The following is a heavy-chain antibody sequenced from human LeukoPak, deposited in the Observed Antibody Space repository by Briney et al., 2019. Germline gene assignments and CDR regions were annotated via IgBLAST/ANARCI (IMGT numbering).Heavy chain of an antibody. CDR1: GFTFSSYA. CDR3: AKEWGVSYYYYYMDV. D-gene: IGHD1-26*01. Sequence: GESLRLSCAASGFTFSSYAMSWVRQAPGKGLEWVSAISGSGGSTYYADSVKGRFTISRDNSKNTLYLQMNSLRAEDTAVYYCAKEWGVSYYYYYMDVWGKGTTVTVSS. V-gene: IGHV3-23*01. J-gene: IGHJ6*03. CDR2: ISGSGGST.